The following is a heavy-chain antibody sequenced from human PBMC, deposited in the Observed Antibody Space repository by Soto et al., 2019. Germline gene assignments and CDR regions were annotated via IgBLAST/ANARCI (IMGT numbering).Heavy chain of an antibody. CDR1: GYTFTKYD. D-gene: IGHD2-21*01. V-gene: IGHV1-8*01. J-gene: IGHJ5*02. Sequence: QVQLVQSGAEVKTPGASVKVSYKASGYTFTKYDMNWVRQAPGQGLEWMGWMNPTSGNTGYAQKFQGRLTMTWDTAIGVAHMELSSLRNGDTAVYYCARSDGHTFNWLDAWGQGTLVTVSA. CDR3: ARSDGHTFNWLDA. CDR2: MNPTSGNT.